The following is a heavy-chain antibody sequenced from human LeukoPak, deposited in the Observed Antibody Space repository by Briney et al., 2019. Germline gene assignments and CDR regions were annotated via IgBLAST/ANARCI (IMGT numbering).Heavy chain of an antibody. V-gene: IGHV5-51*01. CDR3: ARLVNYGMDV. CDR1: GYSFTSYW. J-gene: IGHJ6*02. CDR2: IYPGDSDT. Sequence: GGALEISLKGSGYSFTSYWIGWGRPMPGKGLEWMGIIYPGDSDTKYSPSFQGQITISADKSINTAYLQWSSLKASDTAMFYCARLVNYGMDVWGQGTTVTVSS. D-gene: IGHD2-21*01.